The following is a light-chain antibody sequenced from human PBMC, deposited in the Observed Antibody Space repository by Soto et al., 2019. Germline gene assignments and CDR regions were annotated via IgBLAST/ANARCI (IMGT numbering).Light chain of an antibody. V-gene: IGLV1-40*01. J-gene: IGLJ1*01. CDR1: TSNIGAPYD. Sequence: QSVLTQPPSVSGAPGQRVSISCTGSTSNIGAPYDVHWYQHLPGAAPKLLIYGDNNRPSGVPDRFSGSKSGTSASLAITSLQAEDEAHYYCQFYAIRLNNYVVGTGXK. CDR2: GDN. CDR3: QFYAIRLNNYV.